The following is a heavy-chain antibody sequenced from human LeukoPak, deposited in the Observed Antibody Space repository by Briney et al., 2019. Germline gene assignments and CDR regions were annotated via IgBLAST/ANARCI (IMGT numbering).Heavy chain of an antibody. CDR1: GFTFSSYG. J-gene: IGHJ4*02. CDR3: AKGHSYDKYYFDY. Sequence: PGGSLRLSCAASGFTFSSYGMHWVRQAPGKGLEWVAFIRYDGSNKYYADSVKGRFTISRDNSKNTLYLQMNSLRAEDTAVYYCAKGHSYDKYYFDYWGQGTLVTVSS. V-gene: IGHV3-30*02. D-gene: IGHD3-3*01. CDR2: IRYDGSNK.